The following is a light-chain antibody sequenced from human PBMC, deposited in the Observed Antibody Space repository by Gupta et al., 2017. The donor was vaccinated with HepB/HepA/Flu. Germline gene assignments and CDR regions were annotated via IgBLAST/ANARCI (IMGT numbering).Light chain of an antibody. CDR2: DND. CDR1: SANIGDNY. J-gene: IGLJ2*01. CDR3: ATGESSLNVVV. Sequence: QPELTQPPSLSAAPTEKVTISCSGSSANIGDNYVFWYQHIPGTAPKLLIYDNDKRPSGVPDRFSGAKSGTSATLGSAGRQTGEEADYYCATGESSLNVVVFGGGTKLTVL. V-gene: IGLV1-51*01.